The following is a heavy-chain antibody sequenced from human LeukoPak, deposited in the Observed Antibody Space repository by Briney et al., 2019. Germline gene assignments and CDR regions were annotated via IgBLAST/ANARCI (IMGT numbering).Heavy chain of an antibody. Sequence: ASVKVSCKASGYTFTGYYMHWVRQAPGQGLEWMGWINPSSGGTNYAQKFQGRVTMTRDTSISTAYMELSRLRSDDTAVYYCARADYYYYGMDVWGQGTTVTVSS. CDR1: GYTFTGYY. V-gene: IGHV1-2*02. CDR3: ARADYYYYGMDV. J-gene: IGHJ6*02. CDR2: INPSSGGT.